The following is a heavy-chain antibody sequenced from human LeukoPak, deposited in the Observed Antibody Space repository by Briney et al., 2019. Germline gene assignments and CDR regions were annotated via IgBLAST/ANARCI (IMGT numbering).Heavy chain of an antibody. CDR1: GFTFSSYA. CDR2: ISGSGGST. V-gene: IGHV3-23*01. D-gene: IGHD3-3*01. CDR3: ARVFWSGYYDYYYYMDV. J-gene: IGHJ6*03. Sequence: GGSLRLSCAASGFTFSSYAMSWVRQAPGKGLEWVSAISGSGGSTYYADSVKGRFTISRDNSKNTLYLQMNSLRAEDTAVYYCARVFWSGYYDYYYYMDVWGKGTTVTVSS.